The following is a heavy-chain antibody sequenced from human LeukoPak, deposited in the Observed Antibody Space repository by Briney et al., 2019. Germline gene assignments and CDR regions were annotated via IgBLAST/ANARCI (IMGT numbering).Heavy chain of an antibody. D-gene: IGHD2-2*01. CDR2: IYSGGST. CDR3: AKERWSSTSSFDI. CDR1: GFSVSSNY. J-gene: IGHJ3*02. V-gene: IGHV3-66*02. Sequence: GGSLRLSCAASGFSVSSNYMSWVRQAPGKGLEWVSVIYSGGSTYYADSVKGRFTISRDNSKNTLYLQMNSLRAEDTAVYYCAKERWSSTSSFDIWGQGTMVTVSS.